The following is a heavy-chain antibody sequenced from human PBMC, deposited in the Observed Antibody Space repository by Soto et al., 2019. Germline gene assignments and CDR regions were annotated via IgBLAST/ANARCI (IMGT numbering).Heavy chain of an antibody. CDR2: ISGSGGST. CDR3: AKDLFTFGELDIYYFDY. CDR1: GFTFSSYA. V-gene: IGHV3-23*01. J-gene: IGHJ4*02. Sequence: GGSLRLSCAASGFTFSSYAMSWVRQAPGKGLEWVSAISGSGGSTYYADSVKGRFTISRDNSKNTLYLQMNSLRAEDTAVYYCAKDLFTFGELDIYYFDYWGQGTLVTVSS. D-gene: IGHD3-10*01.